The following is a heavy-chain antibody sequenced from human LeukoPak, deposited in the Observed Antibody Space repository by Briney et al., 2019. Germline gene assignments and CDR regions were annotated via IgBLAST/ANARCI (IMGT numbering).Heavy chain of an antibody. CDR2: INHSGST. CDR1: GGSFSGYY. V-gene: IGHV4-34*01. J-gene: IGHJ6*03. Sequence: SETLSLTCAVYGGSFSGYYRSWIRQPPGKGLEWIGEINHSGSTNYNPSLKSRVTISVDTSKNQFSLKLSSVTAADTAVYYCARGRRVYYYYYMDVWGKGTTVTVSS. D-gene: IGHD5-12*01. CDR3: ARGRRVYYYYYMDV.